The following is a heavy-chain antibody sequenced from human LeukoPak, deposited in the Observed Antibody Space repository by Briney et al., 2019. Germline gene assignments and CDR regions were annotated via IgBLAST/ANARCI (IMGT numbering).Heavy chain of an antibody. CDR3: ARRPNIVGATGWFDP. D-gene: IGHD1-26*01. Sequence: ASVKVSCKAPGGTFSSYAISWVRQAPGQGLEWMGGIIPIFGTANYAQKFQGRVTITADKSTSTAYMELSSLRSEDTAVYYCARRPNIVGATGWFDPWGQGTLLTVSS. CDR2: IIPIFGTA. V-gene: IGHV1-69*06. J-gene: IGHJ5*02. CDR1: GGTFSSYA.